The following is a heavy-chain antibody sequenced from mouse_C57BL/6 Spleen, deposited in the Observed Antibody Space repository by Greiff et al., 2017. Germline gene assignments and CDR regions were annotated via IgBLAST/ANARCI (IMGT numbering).Heavy chain of an antibody. J-gene: IGHJ2*01. CDR3: AREDWYPDYYYFDY. CDR1: GYTFTSYW. CDR2: IYPGSGST. V-gene: IGHV1-55*01. Sequence: QVQLQQPGAELVKPGASVKMSCKASGYTFTSYWITWVKQRPGQGLEWIGDIYPGSGSTNYTEKFKSKATLTVDTSSSTAYMQLKSLTSENSAVYYCAREDWYPDYYYFDYWGQGTTLTVSS. D-gene: IGHD2-13*01.